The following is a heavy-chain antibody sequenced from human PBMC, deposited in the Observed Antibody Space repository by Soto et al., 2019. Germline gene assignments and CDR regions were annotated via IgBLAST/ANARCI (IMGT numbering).Heavy chain of an antibody. D-gene: IGHD2-21*01. J-gene: IGHJ6*02. CDR2: ISAYNGNT. CDR3: ARGAFCGGAPGCRDMDV. CDR1: GYNFISHS. Sequence: QIQLVQSGGEVKKPGASVKVSCKSSGYNFISHSITWVRQAPGQGLEWMGRISAYNGNTNHAQKFQGRLTMTTDTSTSTAYMELRSLRSDDTAVYYCARGAFCGGAPGCRDMDVWGQGITVTVSS. V-gene: IGHV1-18*01.